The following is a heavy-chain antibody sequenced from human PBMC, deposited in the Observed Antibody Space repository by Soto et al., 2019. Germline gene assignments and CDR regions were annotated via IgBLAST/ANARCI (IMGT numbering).Heavy chain of an antibody. Sequence: QVQLVQSGAEVTKPGSSVKLSCKASGGTFSSYAISWVRQAPGQGLEWMGGIIPIFGTANYAQKFQGRVTITADESTSTAYMELSSLRSEDTAVYYCAMYSSSWYWFDPWGQGTLVTVSS. CDR1: GGTFSSYA. J-gene: IGHJ5*02. CDR3: AMYSSSWYWFDP. V-gene: IGHV1-69*01. CDR2: IIPIFGTA. D-gene: IGHD6-13*01.